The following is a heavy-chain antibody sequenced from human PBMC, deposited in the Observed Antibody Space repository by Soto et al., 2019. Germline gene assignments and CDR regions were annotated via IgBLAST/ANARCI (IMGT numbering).Heavy chain of an antibody. V-gene: IGHV5-51*01. CDR3: ARGGPIVATILDAFDI. D-gene: IGHD5-12*01. CDR2: IYPGDSDT. Sequence: GESLKISCKGSGYSFTSYWIGWVRQMPGKGLEWMGIIYPGDSDTRYSPSFQGQVTISADKSISTAYLQWNSLKASDTAMYYCARGGPIVATILDAFDIWGQGTMVTVSS. CDR1: GYSFTSYW. J-gene: IGHJ3*02.